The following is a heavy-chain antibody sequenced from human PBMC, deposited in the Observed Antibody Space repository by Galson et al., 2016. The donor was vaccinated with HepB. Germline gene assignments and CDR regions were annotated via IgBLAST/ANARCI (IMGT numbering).Heavy chain of an antibody. V-gene: IGHV3-30*18. Sequence: SLRLSCAASGFSFSSYGMHWVRQAPGKGPEWVAVISYDGNDKYYADSVKGRFTISRDNSKNTLNLQMNNLRAEDTAVYYCAKGDSDFDYWGQGTLVTVSS. J-gene: IGHJ4*02. CDR2: ISYDGNDK. CDR1: GFSFSSYG. D-gene: IGHD2-15*01. CDR3: AKGDSDFDY.